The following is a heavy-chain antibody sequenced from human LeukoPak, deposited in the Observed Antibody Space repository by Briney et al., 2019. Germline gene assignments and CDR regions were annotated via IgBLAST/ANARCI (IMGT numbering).Heavy chain of an antibody. CDR1: GYSFTTYW. CDR3: ARARYCSGGSCYAEY. CDR2: IYPGDSDT. J-gene: IGHJ4*02. V-gene: IGHV5-51*01. Sequence: GESLKISCKGSGYSFTTYWIGCVRQMPGKGLEWMGMIYPGDSDTRYSPSFQGQVTISADKSISTAYLQWSSLKASDTAMYYCARARYCSGGSCYAEYWGQGTLVTVSS. D-gene: IGHD2-15*01.